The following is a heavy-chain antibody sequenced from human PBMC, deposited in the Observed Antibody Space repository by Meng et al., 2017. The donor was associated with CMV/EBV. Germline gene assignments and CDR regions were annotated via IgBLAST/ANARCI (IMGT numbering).Heavy chain of an antibody. CDR2: ISSSSST. CDR1: GFTFSSYS. Sequence: GESLKISCAASGFTFSSYSMNWVRQAPGKGLEWVSSISSSSSTYYADSVKGRFTISRDNSKNTLYLQMNSLKAEDTAVYYCAKGKRFLEWLFDYWGQGTLVTVSS. V-gene: IGHV3-23*05. CDR3: AKGKRFLEWLFDY. J-gene: IGHJ4*02. D-gene: IGHD3-3*01.